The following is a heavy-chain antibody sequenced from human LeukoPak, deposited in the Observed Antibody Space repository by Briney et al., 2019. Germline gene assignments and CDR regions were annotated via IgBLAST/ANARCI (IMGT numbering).Heavy chain of an antibody. V-gene: IGHV1-69*04. CDR2: IIPILGIA. CDR1: GGTFSSYA. Sequence: ASVKVSCKASGGTFSSYAISWVRQAPGQGLEWMGRIIPILGIANYAQKFQGRVTITADKSTSTAYMELSSLRSEDTAVYYCARSRPPVVPAAIGYYDYWGQGTLVTVSS. D-gene: IGHD2-2*02. CDR3: ARSRPPVVPAAIGYYDY. J-gene: IGHJ4*02.